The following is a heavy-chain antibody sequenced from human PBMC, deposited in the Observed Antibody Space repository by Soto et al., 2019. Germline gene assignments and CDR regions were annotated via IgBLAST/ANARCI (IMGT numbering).Heavy chain of an antibody. CDR3: ARGTYRISGSGSNWFDH. Sequence: PGGSLRLSCAASGFTFSNYEMNWVRQAPGKGLEWVSYISSSGSNRYYVDSVKGRFTISRDNAKNSLDLQMNSLRAEDTAVYYCARGTYRISGSGSNWFDHSGQRTLVTVSS. D-gene: IGHD2-15*01. J-gene: IGHJ5*02. V-gene: IGHV3-48*03. CDR1: GFTFSNYE. CDR2: ISSSGSNR.